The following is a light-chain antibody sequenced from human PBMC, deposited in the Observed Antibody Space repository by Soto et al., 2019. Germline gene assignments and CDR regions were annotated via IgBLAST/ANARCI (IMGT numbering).Light chain of an antibody. CDR2: EVS. CDR1: SSDVGTYNF. V-gene: IGLV2-14*01. Sequence: QSALTQPASVSGSPGQSITISCTGTSSDVGTYNFVSWYQQHPGKAPKLMIYEVSSRPSGVSNRFSGSKSGNTASLTISGLQAEDEADYDCSSYSSTSTPWVFGGGTKLTVL. J-gene: IGLJ3*02. CDR3: SSYSSTSTPWV.